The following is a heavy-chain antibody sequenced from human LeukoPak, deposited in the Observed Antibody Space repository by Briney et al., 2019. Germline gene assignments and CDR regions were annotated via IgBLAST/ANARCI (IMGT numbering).Heavy chain of an antibody. Sequence: KLGESLKISCKGSGYSFTSYWIAWVRQMPGKGLEWMGIIYPGDSDTRYSPSFQGQVTISADKSISTAYLQWSSLKASDTAMYYCARRVGNSGGLRNFDYWGQGTLVTVYS. CDR2: IYPGDSDT. V-gene: IGHV5-51*01. CDR1: GYSFTSYW. J-gene: IGHJ4*02. D-gene: IGHD5-12*01. CDR3: ARRVGNSGGLRNFDY.